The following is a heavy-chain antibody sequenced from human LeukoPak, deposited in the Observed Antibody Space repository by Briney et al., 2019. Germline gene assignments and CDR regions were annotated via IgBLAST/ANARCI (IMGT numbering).Heavy chain of an antibody. CDR3: ARSMVRGVIANMDV. CDR1: GGSISSGSYY. J-gene: IGHJ6*03. V-gene: IGHV4-61*02. D-gene: IGHD3-10*01. Sequence: SETLSLTCTVSGGSISSGSYYWSWIRQPAGKGLEWIGRIYTSGSTNYNPSLKSRVTISVDTSKNQFSLKLSSVTAADTAVYYCARSMVRGVIANMDVWGKGTTVTISS. CDR2: IYTSGST.